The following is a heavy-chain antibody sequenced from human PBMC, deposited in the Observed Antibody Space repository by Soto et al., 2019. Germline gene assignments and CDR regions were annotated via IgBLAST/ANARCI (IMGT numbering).Heavy chain of an antibody. V-gene: IGHV3-30*18. D-gene: IGHD2-15*01. Sequence: GGSLRLSCAASGFTFNNCGMNWVRQAPGKGLEWVAIISNDGSNKYYIESVRGRFTISRDNSKNMLFLQMNSRRVEDTAVYFCTKDGRFDSDGSLYYYYYGMDVWGQGTTVTVSS. CDR2: ISNDGSNK. CDR3: TKDGRFDSDGSLYYYYYGMDV. CDR1: GFTFNNCG. J-gene: IGHJ6*02.